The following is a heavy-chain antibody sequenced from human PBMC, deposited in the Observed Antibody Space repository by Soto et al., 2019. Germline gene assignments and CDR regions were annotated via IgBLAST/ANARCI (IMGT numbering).Heavy chain of an antibody. CDR2: IGGSGGST. CDR3: AKGNKGVANFDY. D-gene: IGHD2-15*01. V-gene: IGHV3-23*01. CDR1: GFTFSSYA. J-gene: IGHJ4*02. Sequence: GGSLRLSCAASGFTFSSYAMSWVRQAPGKGLEWVSTIGGSGGSTYYAGSVEGRFTISRDNSKNTPYLQMNSLRAEDTAVYYCAKGNKGVANFDYWGQGTLVTVSS.